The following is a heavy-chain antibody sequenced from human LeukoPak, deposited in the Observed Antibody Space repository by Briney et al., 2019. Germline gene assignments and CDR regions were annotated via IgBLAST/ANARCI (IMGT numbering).Heavy chain of an antibody. V-gene: IGHV4-4*07. CDR2: ISTSGGT. D-gene: IGHD6-6*01. Sequence: SETPSLTCAVYGGSFSGYYWSWIRQPPGKGLEWIGRISTSGGTNYNPALKSRVTMSVDTSKNQFSLKVNSVTAADTAVYYCARDVFRSISWLDPWGQGTLVTVSS. J-gene: IGHJ5*02. CDR1: GGSFSGYY. CDR3: ARDVFRSISWLDP.